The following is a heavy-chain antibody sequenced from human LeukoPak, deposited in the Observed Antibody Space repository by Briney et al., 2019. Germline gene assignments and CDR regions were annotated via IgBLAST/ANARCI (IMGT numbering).Heavy chain of an antibody. CDR3: AREGGWYEDYYYYMDV. J-gene: IGHJ6*03. CDR1: GFTFSSYW. V-gene: IGHV3-7*03. D-gene: IGHD6-19*01. CDR2: IKQDGSEK. Sequence: GGSLRLSCAASGFTFSSYWMSWVRQAPGKGLEWVANIKQDGSEKYYVDSVKGRFTISRDNAKNSLYLQMNSLRAEDTALYYCAREGGWYEDYYYYMDVWGKGTTVTVSS.